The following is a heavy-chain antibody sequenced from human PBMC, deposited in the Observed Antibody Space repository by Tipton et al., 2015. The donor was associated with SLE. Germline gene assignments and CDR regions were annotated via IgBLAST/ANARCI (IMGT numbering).Heavy chain of an antibody. CDR1: GGSIGTSNYY. CDR3: ARRRECGSCPEAYAYYYGMDV. D-gene: IGHD2-2*01. V-gene: IGHV4-39*07. Sequence: TLSLTCTVSGGSIGTSNYYWGWIRQPPEKGLKWIGEINDSGSTKYNPSLKSRVTISVDTSKNQFSLKLSSVTAADTAVYYCARRRECGSCPEAYAYYYGMDVWGQGTTVTVSS. J-gene: IGHJ6*02. CDR2: INDSGST.